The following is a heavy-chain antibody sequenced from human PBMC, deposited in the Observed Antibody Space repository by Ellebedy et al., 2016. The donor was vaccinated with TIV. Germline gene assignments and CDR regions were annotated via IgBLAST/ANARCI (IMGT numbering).Heavy chain of an antibody. CDR3: ARVIMIVVRGAFDI. Sequence: GSLRLSCAVYGGSLSGYYWSWIRQPPGKGLEWIGEIIQSGTMNYSPSLKSRVTISVDKSKNQFSLRLSSVTAADTAVYYCARVIMIVVRGAFDIWGQGTMVTVSS. D-gene: IGHD3-22*01. CDR1: GGSLSGYY. CDR2: IIQSGTM. J-gene: IGHJ3*02. V-gene: IGHV4-34*12.